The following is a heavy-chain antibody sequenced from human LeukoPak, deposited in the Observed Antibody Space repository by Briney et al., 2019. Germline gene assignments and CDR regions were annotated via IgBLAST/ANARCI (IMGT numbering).Heavy chain of an antibody. V-gene: IGHV1-69*13. CDR1: GYTFTNYG. D-gene: IGHD6-13*01. CDR3: ARGWVETSSWEEYFDY. CDR2: IIPIFGTA. Sequence: EASVKVSCKASGYTFTNYGISWVRQAPGQGLEWMGGIIPIFGTANYAQKFQGRVTITADESTSTAYMELSSLRSEDTAVYYCARGWVETSSWEEYFDYWGQGTLVTVSS. J-gene: IGHJ4*02.